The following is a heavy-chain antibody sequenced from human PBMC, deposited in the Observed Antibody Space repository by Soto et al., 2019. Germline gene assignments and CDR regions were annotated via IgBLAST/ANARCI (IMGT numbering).Heavy chain of an antibody. V-gene: IGHV3-21*01. Sequence: PGGSLRLSCAASGCTFSSYSINWVRQAPGKGLEWVSSISSRSDIYYADSVKGRFTISRDNGKNSVSLQINSLRAEDTAVYYCARDCTSWPLAYGLDVWGQGTTVSVTS. CDR2: ISSRSDI. D-gene: IGHD2-8*01. CDR1: GCTFSSYS. J-gene: IGHJ6*02. CDR3: ARDCTSWPLAYGLDV.